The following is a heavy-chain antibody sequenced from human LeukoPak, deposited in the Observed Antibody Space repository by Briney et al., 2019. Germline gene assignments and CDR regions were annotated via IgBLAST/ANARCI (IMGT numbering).Heavy chain of an antibody. Sequence: AESLSLSCAVSGVSFSSYTMNWVRQPPGKGLGWVSHMSTSSSTIYYADSVKGRFTISTDNANNSLYLQMNSLRAEATAVYYCAGRSKDCYYMHGRGKGTTLTVPS. J-gene: IGHJ6*03. CDR1: GVSFSSYT. CDR3: AGRSKDCYYMHG. V-gene: IGHV3-48*04. CDR2: MSTSSSTI.